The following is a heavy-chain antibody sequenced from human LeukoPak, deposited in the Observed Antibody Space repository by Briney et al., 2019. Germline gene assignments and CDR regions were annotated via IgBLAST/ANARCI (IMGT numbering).Heavy chain of an antibody. CDR1: GFTFSSYG. V-gene: IGHV3-30*18. D-gene: IGHD2-8*01. CDR2: ISYDGSNK. Sequence: RGSLRLSCAASGFTFSSYGMHWVRQAPGKGLEWVAVISYDGSNKYYADSVKGRFTISRDNSKNTLYLQMNSLRAEDTAVYYCAKDRRTYFDYWGQGTLVTVSS. CDR3: AKDRRTYFDY. J-gene: IGHJ4*02.